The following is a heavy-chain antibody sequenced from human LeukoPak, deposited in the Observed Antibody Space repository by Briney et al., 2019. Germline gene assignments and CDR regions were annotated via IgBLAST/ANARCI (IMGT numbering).Heavy chain of an antibody. V-gene: IGHV3-53*01. CDR1: GFTVSSNY. J-gene: IGHJ3*02. Sequence: GGSLRLSCAASGFTVSSNYMSWVRQAPGKGLEWVSIIYSGGSTFYADSVKGRFTISRDNSKNTLYLQMNSLRAEDTAVYYCAAGGGSYYVGAFDIWGQGTMVTVSS. CDR3: AAGGGSYYVGAFDI. D-gene: IGHD1-26*01. CDR2: IYSGGST.